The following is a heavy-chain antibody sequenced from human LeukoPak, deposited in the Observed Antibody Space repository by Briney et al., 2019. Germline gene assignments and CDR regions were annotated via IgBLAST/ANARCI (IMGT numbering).Heavy chain of an antibody. D-gene: IGHD6-19*01. CDR3: ARSTQDSSTSFDF. J-gene: IGHJ4*02. Sequence: PSETLSLTCTVSGGSLSSYYWSWIRQPPGKGLEYIGYIYHSGSTNYNPSLKSRVTMSVDKSKNQCSLRLRSVTAADTAMYFCARSTQDSSTSFDFWGQGTLVTVSS. CDR2: IYHSGST. CDR1: GGSLSSYY. V-gene: IGHV4-59*01.